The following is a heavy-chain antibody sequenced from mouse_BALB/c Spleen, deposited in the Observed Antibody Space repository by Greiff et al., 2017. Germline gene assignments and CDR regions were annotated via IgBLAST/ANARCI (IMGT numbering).Heavy chain of an antibody. CDR1: GFTFSSYG. V-gene: IGHV5-6*01. Sequence: EVKLVESGGDLVKPGGSLKLSCAASGFTFSSYGMSWVRQTPDKRLEWVATISSGGSYTYYPDSVKGRFTISRDNAKNTLYLQMSSLKSEDTAMYYCARGGDYDIAMDYWGQGTSVTVSS. CDR2: ISSGGSYT. J-gene: IGHJ4*01. CDR3: ARGGDYDIAMDY. D-gene: IGHD2-4*01.